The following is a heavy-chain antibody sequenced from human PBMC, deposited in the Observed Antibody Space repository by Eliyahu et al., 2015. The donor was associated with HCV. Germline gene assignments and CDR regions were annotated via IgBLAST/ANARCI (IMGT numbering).Heavy chain of an antibody. V-gene: IGHV1-3*01. CDR1: GYTFGTYA. Sequence: QVQLVQSGAEVKKPGASVKVSCKASGYTFGTYAIQWVRQAPGQRLEWMGWIIGVNGNTQYSQKFQGRLTITRDTSASTAYMELNSLRSEDAAVYYCARDFAGDSGFHWDYWGQGTLVTVSS. CDR2: IIGVNGNT. CDR3: ARDFAGDSGFHWDY. D-gene: IGHD3-22*01. J-gene: IGHJ4*02.